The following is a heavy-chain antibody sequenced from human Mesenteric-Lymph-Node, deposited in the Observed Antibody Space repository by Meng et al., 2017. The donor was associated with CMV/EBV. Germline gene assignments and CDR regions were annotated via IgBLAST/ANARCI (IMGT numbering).Heavy chain of an antibody. Sequence: EMQLEESGGGLVQPGGSLRLSRAASSNWIHWVHQAPGKVLVWVSRIDRDGKTTDYAGSVRGRFTISRDSAKSTGYLQMNSLRAEDTAVYYCVRDFVGPNEYWGPGTMVTVSS. CDR1: SNW. V-gene: IGHV3-74*01. J-gene: IGHJ4*02. CDR2: IDRDGKTT. D-gene: IGHD3/OR15-3a*01. CDR3: VRDFVGPNEY.